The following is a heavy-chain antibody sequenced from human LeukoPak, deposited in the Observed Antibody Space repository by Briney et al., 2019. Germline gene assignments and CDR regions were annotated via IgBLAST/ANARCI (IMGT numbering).Heavy chain of an antibody. D-gene: IGHD3-22*01. CDR2: IIPIFGTA. J-gene: IGHJ4*02. CDR1: GGTFSSYA. V-gene: IGHV1-69*05. Sequence: SVKASCXASGGTFSSYAISWVRQAPGQGLEWMGGIIPIFGTANYAQKFQGRVTITTDESTSTAYMELSSLRSEDTAVYYCARDVNPHTYYYDSSGCYPQVGFDYWGQGTLVTVSS. CDR3: ARDVNPHTYYYDSSGCYPQVGFDY.